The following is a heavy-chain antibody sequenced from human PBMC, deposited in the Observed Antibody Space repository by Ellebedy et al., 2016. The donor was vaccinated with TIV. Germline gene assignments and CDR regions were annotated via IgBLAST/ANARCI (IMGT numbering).Heavy chain of an antibody. J-gene: IGHJ4*02. CDR1: GFTFSDYA. D-gene: IGHD2-2*01. CDR2: ISYDGSSQ. CDR3: AKQGCSSTSCHWDY. V-gene: IGHV3-30-3*02. Sequence: GESLKISXAASGFTFSDYAMHWVRQAPGKGLEWVAVISYDGSSQFYADSVKGRFTVSRDNSKNTLNLQMNSLRAEDTAVYYCAKQGCSSTSCHWDYWGQGTLVTVSS.